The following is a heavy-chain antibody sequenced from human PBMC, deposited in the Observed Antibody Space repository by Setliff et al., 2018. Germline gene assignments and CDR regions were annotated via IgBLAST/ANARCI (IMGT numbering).Heavy chain of an antibody. D-gene: IGHD3-10*01. V-gene: IGHV4-39*01. CDR2: IYYSGTA. J-gene: IGHJ4*02. Sequence: LSLTCTVSGASISSSRDYWGWIRQPPGKGLEWIGSIYYSGTAYYNPSHKSRVTISVDTSKNQFSLQVTSVTATDTAVYYCARHEFVGGYYGSVTYRHFDYWGQGPRSPSPQ. CDR1: GASISSSRDY. CDR3: ARHEFVGGYYGSVTYRHFDY.